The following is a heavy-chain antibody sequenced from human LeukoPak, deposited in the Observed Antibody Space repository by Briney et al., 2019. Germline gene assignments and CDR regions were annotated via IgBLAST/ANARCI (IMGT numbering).Heavy chain of an antibody. V-gene: IGHV4-38-2*02. CDR2: VYHIGNT. CDR3: ARAGWIITSAIDY. J-gene: IGHJ4*02. Sequence: SETLSLTCSVSGYSLSRGYYWAWIRQPPGRGLEWIGTVYHIGNTYYNPSLESRASMSVDTSTNEFSLTLRSVTAADTAVHYCARAGWIITSAIDYWGQGALVTVSS. CDR1: GYSLSRGYY. D-gene: IGHD3-22*01.